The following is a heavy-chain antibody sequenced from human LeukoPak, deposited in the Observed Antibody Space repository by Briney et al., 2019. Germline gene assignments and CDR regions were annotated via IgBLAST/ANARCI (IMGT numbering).Heavy chain of an antibody. V-gene: IGHV3-33*01. CDR3: ARSTYSSSSYYFDY. Sequence: PGRSLRLSRAASGFTFSNYGIHWVRQAPGKGLEWAAVIWSDGINKYYVDSVKGRFTISRDNSKNTLYLQMNSLRADDTAVYYCARSTYSSSSYYFDYWGQGSLVTVSS. J-gene: IGHJ4*02. D-gene: IGHD6-13*01. CDR2: IWSDGINK. CDR1: GFTFSNYG.